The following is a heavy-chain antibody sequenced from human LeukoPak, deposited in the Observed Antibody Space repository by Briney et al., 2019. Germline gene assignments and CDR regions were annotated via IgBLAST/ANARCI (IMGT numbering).Heavy chain of an antibody. V-gene: IGHV4-59*01. Sequence: SEALSLTCTVSGGSINSYYWSWIRQPPGKGLEWIAYIYYSGGTNYNPSLMSRATISEDTSKNQFSLKLSSVTAADTATYYCARGPAWYFNDWGQGTLVTVSS. J-gene: IGHJ4*02. CDR2: IYYSGGT. CDR3: ARGPAWYFND. CDR1: GGSINSYY.